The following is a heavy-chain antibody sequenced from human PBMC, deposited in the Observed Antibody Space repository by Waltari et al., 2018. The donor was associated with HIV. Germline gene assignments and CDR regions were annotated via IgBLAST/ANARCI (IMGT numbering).Heavy chain of an antibody. CDR1: GFTFSPYY. Sequence: EVQLVESGGGSVQPGGSLRLSCSASGFTFSPYYMHWVRQAPGKGLEYVSVINGNGATTYYAYSVKGRVTISRDNSKNTVYLQMSSLRVEDTAVYYCVLDANRPLDYWGQGTLVSVSS. J-gene: IGHJ4*02. V-gene: IGHV3-64D*06. CDR3: VLDANRPLDY. CDR2: INGNGATT.